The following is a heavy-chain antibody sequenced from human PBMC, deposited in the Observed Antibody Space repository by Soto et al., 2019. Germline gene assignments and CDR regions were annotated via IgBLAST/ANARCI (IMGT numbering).Heavy chain of an antibody. V-gene: IGHV1-2*02. J-gene: IGHJ5*02. Sequence: GASVKVSCTASGYTFTGYYMHWVRQAPGQGLEWMGWINPNSGGTNYAQKFQGRVTMTRDTSISTAYMELSRLRSDDTAVYYCARDADDILTGYPSTGFDPWGQGTLVTVSS. CDR3: ARDADDILTGYPSTGFDP. CDR1: GYTFTGYY. CDR2: INPNSGGT. D-gene: IGHD3-9*01.